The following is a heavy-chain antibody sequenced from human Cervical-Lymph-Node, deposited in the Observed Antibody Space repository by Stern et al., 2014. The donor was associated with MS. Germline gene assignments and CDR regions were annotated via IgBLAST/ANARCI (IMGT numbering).Heavy chain of an antibody. D-gene: IGHD6-6*01. Sequence: VQLVESGGGLVKPGGSLRLSCAASGFTFSDYYMSWIRQAPGKGLEWLSYISSSGSIIDYADSAKGRFTISRDNAKNSLYLQMNSLRAEDTAVYYCATDQAERGSSPGFDYWGQGSLVTVSS. CDR1: GFTFSDYY. V-gene: IGHV3-11*01. CDR3: ATDQAERGSSPGFDY. J-gene: IGHJ4*02. CDR2: ISSSGSII.